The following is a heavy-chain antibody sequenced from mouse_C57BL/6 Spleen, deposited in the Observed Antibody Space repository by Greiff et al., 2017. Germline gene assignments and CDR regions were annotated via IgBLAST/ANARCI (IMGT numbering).Heavy chain of an antibody. J-gene: IGHJ2*01. Sequence: VQLQESGAELARPGASVKMSCKASGYTFTSYTMHWVKQRPGQGLEWIGYINPSSGYTKYNQKFKDKATLTADKSSSTAYMQLSSLTSEDSAVYYCARSEVGDYWGQGTTLTVSS. CDR2: INPSSGYT. CDR1: GYTFTSYT. D-gene: IGHD1-1*01. V-gene: IGHV1-4*01. CDR3: ARSEVGDY.